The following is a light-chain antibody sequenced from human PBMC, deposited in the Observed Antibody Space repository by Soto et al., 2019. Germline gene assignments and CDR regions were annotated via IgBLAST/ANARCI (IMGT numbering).Light chain of an antibody. J-gene: IGKJ3*01. CDR1: QSVTSNY. Sequence: EIVLTQSPGSLSLSPGERATLSCRASQSVTSNYLAWYQQKPGQAPRLLIFAASSRATGIPDRFSGSGSGTDFSLTISRLEPEDFAVYYCQQYGRSPGLFTFGPGTKVDIK. CDR3: QQYGRSPGLFT. V-gene: IGKV3-20*01. CDR2: AAS.